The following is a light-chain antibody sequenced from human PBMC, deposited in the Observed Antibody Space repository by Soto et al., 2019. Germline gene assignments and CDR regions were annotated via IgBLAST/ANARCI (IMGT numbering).Light chain of an antibody. J-gene: IGLJ1*01. CDR3: TSYPGSNNFALYV. CDR1: SSDVGGYNY. V-gene: IGLV2-8*01. CDR2: EVT. Sequence: QSVLTQPPSASGSPGQSVTISCTGTSSDVGGYNYVSWYQQHPGKAPKLIIFEVTKRPSGVPDRFSGSKSGNTASLTVSGLQAEDEADYYCTSYPGSNNFALYVFRTGTKVTVL.